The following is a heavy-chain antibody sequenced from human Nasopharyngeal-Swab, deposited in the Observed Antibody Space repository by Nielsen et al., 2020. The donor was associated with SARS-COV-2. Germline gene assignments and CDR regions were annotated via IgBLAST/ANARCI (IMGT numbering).Heavy chain of an antibody. D-gene: IGHD4-17*01. CDR3: ARDNFGDYGVKYYYYYGMDV. J-gene: IGHJ6*02. CDR1: GFTFSSYW. V-gene: IGHV3-74*01. Sequence: GESLKISCAASGFTFSSYWMHWVRQAPGKGLVWVSRINSDGSSTSYADSVKGRFTISRDNAKNTLYLQMNSLRDEDTAVYYCARDNFGDYGVKYYYYYGMDVWGQGTTVTVSS. CDR2: INSDGSST.